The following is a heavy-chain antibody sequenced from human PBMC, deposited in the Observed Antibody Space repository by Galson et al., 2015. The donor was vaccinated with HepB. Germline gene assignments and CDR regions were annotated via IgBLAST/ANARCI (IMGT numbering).Heavy chain of an antibody. V-gene: IGHV3-15*01. Sequence: SLRLSCAASGFTFSNAWMSWVRQAPGKGLEWVGHIKSKTDGGTTDYAAPVKGRFTISRDDSKNTLYLQMNSLKTEDTAVYYCTTVDGSGSYSLDYFDYWGQGTLVTVSS. J-gene: IGHJ4*02. D-gene: IGHD3-10*01. CDR3: TTVDGSGSYSLDYFDY. CDR2: IKSKTDGGTT. CDR1: GFTFSNAW.